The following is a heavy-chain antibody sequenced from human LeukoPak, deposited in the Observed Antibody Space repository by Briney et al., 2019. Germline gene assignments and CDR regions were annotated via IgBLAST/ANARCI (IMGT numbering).Heavy chain of an antibody. D-gene: IGHD3-9*01. CDR2: ISAYNGNT. CDR1: GYTFTSYG. V-gene: IGHV1-18*01. J-gene: IGHJ4*02. Sequence: ASVTVSCKASGYTFTSYGISWVRQAPGQGLEWMGWISAYNGNTNYAQKLQGRVTMTTDTSTSTAYMELGSLRSDDTAVYYCARAYYDILTGYYPRFDYWGQGTLVTVSS. CDR3: ARAYYDILTGYYPRFDY.